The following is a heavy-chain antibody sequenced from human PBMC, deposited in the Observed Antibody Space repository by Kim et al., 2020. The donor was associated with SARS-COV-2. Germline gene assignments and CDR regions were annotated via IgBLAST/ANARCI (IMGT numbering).Heavy chain of an antibody. CDR1: GFTFSSYG. CDR2: ISYDGSNK. Sequence: GGSLRLSCAASGFTFSSYGMHWVHQAPGKGLEWVAVISYDGSNKYYADSVKGRFTISRDNSKNTLYLQMNSLRAEDTAVYYCAKERSGIVVVTATFDYWGQGTLVTVSS. J-gene: IGHJ4*02. CDR3: AKERSGIVVVTATFDY. D-gene: IGHD2-21*02. V-gene: IGHV3-30*18.